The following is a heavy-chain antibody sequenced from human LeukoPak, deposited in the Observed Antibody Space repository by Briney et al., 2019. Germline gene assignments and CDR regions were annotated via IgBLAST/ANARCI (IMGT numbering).Heavy chain of an antibody. CDR2: IYYSGST. Sequence: SETLSLTCTVSGGSISSHYWSWIRQPPGKGLEWIGYIYYSGSTNYNPSLKSRVTISVDTSKNQFSLKLSSVTAADTAVYYCARLQRYSGYDFGLFLGYYYYHMDVWGKGTTVTVSS. D-gene: IGHD5-12*01. J-gene: IGHJ6*03. V-gene: IGHV4-59*11. CDR3: ARLQRYSGYDFGLFLGYYYYHMDV. CDR1: GGSISSHY.